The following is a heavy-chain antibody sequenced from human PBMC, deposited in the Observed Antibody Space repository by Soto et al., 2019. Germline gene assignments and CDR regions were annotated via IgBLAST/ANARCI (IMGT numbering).Heavy chain of an antibody. J-gene: IGHJ3*02. CDR2: IDHSGSS. CDR3: ARGGWLFSGYTVYAFDT. V-gene: IGHV4-34*01. CDR1: GGSFSDYS. D-gene: IGHD3-22*01. Sequence: SETLSLTCAVYGGSFSDYSWTWIRQPPGKGLEWIAEIDHSGSSNFSPSLKSRVTISIDTSKNQFSLKLSSVTAADTAVYYCARGGWLFSGYTVYAFDTWGQGTMVTVSS.